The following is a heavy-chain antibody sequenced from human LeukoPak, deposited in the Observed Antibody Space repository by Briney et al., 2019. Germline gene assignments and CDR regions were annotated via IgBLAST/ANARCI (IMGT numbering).Heavy chain of an antibody. D-gene: IGHD5-18*01. CDR2: IIPIFGTA. CDR3: TRGDTATHWGYYYYYMDV. J-gene: IGHJ6*03. V-gene: IGHV1-69*06. Sequence: ASVKVSCKASGGTFSSYAISWVRQAPGQGLEWMGGIIPIFGTANYAQKFQGRVTITADKSTSTAYMELSSLRSEDTAVYYCTRGDTATHWGYYYYYMDVWGKGTTVTVSS. CDR1: GGTFSSYA.